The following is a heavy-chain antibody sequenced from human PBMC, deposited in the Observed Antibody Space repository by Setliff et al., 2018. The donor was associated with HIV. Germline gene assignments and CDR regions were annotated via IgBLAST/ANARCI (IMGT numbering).Heavy chain of an antibody. Sequence: SETLSLTCTVSGGSISSYYWSWIRQPPGRGLEWIGSIYYSGSTYYNPSLKSRVTISVDTSKNQFSLNLSSVTATDTALYYCARGRFHRLHRPYSGSGSLGIQYFDYWGQGTLVTVSS. CDR2: IYYSGST. J-gene: IGHJ4*02. V-gene: IGHV4-59*12. D-gene: IGHD3-10*01. CDR1: GGSISSYY. CDR3: ARGRFHRLHRPYSGSGSLGIQYFDY.